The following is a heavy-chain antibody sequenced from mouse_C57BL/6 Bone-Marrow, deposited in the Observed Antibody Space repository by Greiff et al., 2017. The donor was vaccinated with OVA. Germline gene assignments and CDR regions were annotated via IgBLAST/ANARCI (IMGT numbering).Heavy chain of an antibody. V-gene: IGHV5-9-1*02. J-gene: IGHJ3*01. CDR2: ISSGGDYI. CDR1: GFTFSSYA. CDR3: TRGFYYDYDGGFAY. Sequence: EVQLVESGEGLVKPGGSLKLSCAASGFTFSSYAMSWVRQTPEKRLEWVAYISSGGDYIYYADTVKGRFTISRDNARNTLYLQMSSLKSEDTAMYYGTRGFYYDYDGGFAYWGQGTLVTVSA. D-gene: IGHD2-4*01.